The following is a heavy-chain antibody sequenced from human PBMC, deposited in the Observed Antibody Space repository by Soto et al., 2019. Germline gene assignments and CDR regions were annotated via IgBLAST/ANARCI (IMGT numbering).Heavy chain of an antibody. CDR2: ISYDGSNK. D-gene: IGHD3-22*01. J-gene: IGHJ4*02. Sequence: QVQLVESGGGVVQPGRSLRLSCAASGFTFSSYGMHWVRQAPGKGLEWVAVISYDGSNKYYADSVKGRFTISRDNSKNTLYLQMRIRRAEDTAVYYCAKDHWRYDSSGYYDYWGQGTLVTVSS. CDR3: AKDHWRYDSSGYYDY. CDR1: GFTFSSYG. V-gene: IGHV3-30*18.